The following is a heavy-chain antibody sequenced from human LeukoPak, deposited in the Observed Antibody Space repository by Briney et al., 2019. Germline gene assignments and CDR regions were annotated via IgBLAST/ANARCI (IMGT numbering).Heavy chain of an antibody. D-gene: IGHD3-10*01. CDR3: AREGTGCWFDP. CDR2: IYYSGST. CDR1: GGSISRYY. J-gene: IGHJ5*02. V-gene: IGHV4-59*01. Sequence: PSETLSLTCTVSGGSISRYYWSWIRQPPGKGLEWIGYIYYSGSTNYNPSLKSRVTISVDTSKNQFSLKLSSVTAADTAVYYCAREGTGCWFDPWGQGTLVTVSS.